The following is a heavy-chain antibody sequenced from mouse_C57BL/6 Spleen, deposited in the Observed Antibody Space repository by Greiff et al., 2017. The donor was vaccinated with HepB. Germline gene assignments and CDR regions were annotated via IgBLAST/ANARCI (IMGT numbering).Heavy chain of an antibody. J-gene: IGHJ3*01. V-gene: IGHV1-50*01. CDR2: IDPSDSYT. Sequence: QVQLQQPGAELVKPGASVKLSCKASGYTFTSYWMQWVKQRPGQGLEWIGEIDPSDSYTNYNQKFKGKATLTVDTSSSTAYMQLSSLTSEESAVYYCASGQTWFAYWGQGTLVTVSA. CDR3: ASGQTWFAY. CDR1: GYTFTSYW.